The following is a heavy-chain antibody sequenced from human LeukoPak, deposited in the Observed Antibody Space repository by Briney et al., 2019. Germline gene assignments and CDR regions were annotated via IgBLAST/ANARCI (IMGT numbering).Heavy chain of an antibody. CDR1: GGSISSYY. CDR3: ARERVPYDFWSGYLRMDAFDI. Sequence: SETLSLTCTVSGGSISSYYWSWIRQPPGKGLEWIGYIYYSGSTNYNPSLKSRVTMSVDTSKNQFSLKLSSVTAADTAVYYCARERVPYDFWSGYLRMDAFDIWGQGTMVTVSS. CDR2: IYYSGST. J-gene: IGHJ3*02. D-gene: IGHD3-3*01. V-gene: IGHV4-59*12.